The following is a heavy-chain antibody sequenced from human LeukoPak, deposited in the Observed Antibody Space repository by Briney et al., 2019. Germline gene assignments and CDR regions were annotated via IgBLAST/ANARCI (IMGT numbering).Heavy chain of an antibody. CDR2: INSDGGST. CDR1: GFTFSIYW. J-gene: IGHJ6*02. D-gene: IGHD3-16*01. CDR3: ARDTSCGMDV. V-gene: IGHV3-74*01. Sequence: GGSLRLSCAASGFTFSIYWMHWVRQAPGKGLVWVSRINSDGGSTDYADSVKGRFTISRDNAKNTVYLQMSSLRAEDTAVYYCARDTSCGMDVWGQGTTVTVSS.